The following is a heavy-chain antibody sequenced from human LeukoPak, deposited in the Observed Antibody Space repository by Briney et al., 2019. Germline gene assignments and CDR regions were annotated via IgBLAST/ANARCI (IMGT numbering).Heavy chain of an antibody. CDR1: GFTFSSYG. CDR3: AKGLRIQLWLQHDYYGMDV. V-gene: IGHV3-30*18. Sequence: PGGSLRLSCAASGFTFSSYGMHWVRQAPGKGLEWVAVISSDGSNKYYADSVKGRFTISRDNSKNTLYLQMNSLRAEDTAVYYCAKGLRIQLWLQHDYYGMDVWGQGTTVTVSS. J-gene: IGHJ6*02. CDR2: ISSDGSNK. D-gene: IGHD5-18*01.